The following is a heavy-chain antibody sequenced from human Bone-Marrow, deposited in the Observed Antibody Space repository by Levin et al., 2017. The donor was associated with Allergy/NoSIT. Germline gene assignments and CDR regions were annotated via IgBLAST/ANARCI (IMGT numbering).Heavy chain of an antibody. CDR2: ISRDGDTI. V-gene: IGHV3-43*01. J-gene: IGHJ4*02. CDR3: VKEPENYDSSGFFSYFES. D-gene: IGHD3-16*01. Sequence: HTGGSLRLSCAASGFSFDDYIMHWVRQVPGLGLEWLSFISRDGDTIYYADSVEGRFTVSRDNSKNSLYLHMTSLRTVDTALYYCVKEPENYDSSGFFSYFESWGQGTLVTVSS. CDR1: GFSFDDYI.